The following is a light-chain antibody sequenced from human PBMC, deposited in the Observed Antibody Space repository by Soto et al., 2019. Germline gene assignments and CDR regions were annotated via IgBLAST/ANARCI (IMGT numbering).Light chain of an antibody. Sequence: ALTQPASVSGSPGQSITISCTGTSSDVGGYNYVSWYQQHPGKAPKLMIYDVSNRPSGVSNRFSGSKSGNTASLTISGLQAEDEADYYCSSYTSSSTPGFGTGTKVTVL. J-gene: IGLJ1*01. CDR3: SSYTSSSTPG. CDR2: DVS. V-gene: IGLV2-14*01. CDR1: SSDVGGYNY.